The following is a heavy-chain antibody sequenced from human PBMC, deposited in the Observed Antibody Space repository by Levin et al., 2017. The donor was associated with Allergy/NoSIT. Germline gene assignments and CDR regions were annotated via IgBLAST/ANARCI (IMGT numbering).Heavy chain of an antibody. CDR3: ARDAWGSYRYWFDL. Sequence: PGGSLRLSCVATGFASSRYSLNWVRQAPGQGLEWIAHINSNNFAIEYAASVRGRFTISRDDARNSLYLQMNNLSGDDTATYVCARDAWGSYRYWFDLWGQGVQVTVSS. V-gene: IGHV3-48*01. J-gene: IGHJ5*02. D-gene: IGHD3-16*01. CDR2: INSNNFAI. CDR1: GFASSRYS.